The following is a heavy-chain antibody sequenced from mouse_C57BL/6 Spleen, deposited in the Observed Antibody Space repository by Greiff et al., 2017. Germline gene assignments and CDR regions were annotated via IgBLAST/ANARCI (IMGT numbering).Heavy chain of an antibody. V-gene: IGHV1-80*01. CDR1: GYAFSSYW. D-gene: IGHD2-4*01. CDR2: IYPGDGDT. Sequence: VQLQQSGAELVKPGASVKISCKASGYAFSSYWMNWVKQRPGKGLEWIGQIYPGDGDTNYNGKFKGKATLTADKSSSTAYMQLSSLTSVDSAVVFCARRGDYDEEGARDYWGQGTSVTVSS. CDR3: ARRGDYDEEGARDY. J-gene: IGHJ4*01.